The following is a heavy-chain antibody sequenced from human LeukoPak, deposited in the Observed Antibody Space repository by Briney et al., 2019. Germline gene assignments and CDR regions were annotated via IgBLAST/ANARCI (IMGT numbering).Heavy chain of an antibody. Sequence: SETLSLTCAVYGWSFSDYYWNWIRQPPGKGLEWIGEINARGDTNYNPSLKSRVTISVDTSKKQFSLRLTSMIAADTALYYCARGQVPAARGYNWFDPWGQGTLVTVSS. J-gene: IGHJ5*02. CDR3: ARGQVPAARGYNWFDP. D-gene: IGHD2-2*01. V-gene: IGHV4-34*01. CDR2: INARGDT. CDR1: GWSFSDYY.